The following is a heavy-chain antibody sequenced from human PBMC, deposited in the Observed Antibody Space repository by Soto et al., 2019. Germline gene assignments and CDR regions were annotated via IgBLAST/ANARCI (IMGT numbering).Heavy chain of an antibody. D-gene: IGHD6-6*01. CDR1: GGSISSSDW. V-gene: IGHV4-4*02. CDR3: ARYSSWEFYGMDV. CDR2: IYHSGST. J-gene: IGHJ6*02. Sequence: SETLSLTCAVSGGSISSSDWWSWVRQPPGKGLEWIGEIYHSGSTNYNPSLKSRVTISVDKSKNQFSLKLSSVTAADTAVYYCARYSSWEFYGMDVWGQGTTVTVSS.